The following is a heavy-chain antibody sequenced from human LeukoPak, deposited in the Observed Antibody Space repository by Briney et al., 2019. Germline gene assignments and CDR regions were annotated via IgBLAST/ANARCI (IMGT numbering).Heavy chain of an antibody. CDR3: AREGDGYNSDY. V-gene: IGHV1-69*05. CDR2: IIPIFGTA. J-gene: IGHJ4*02. Sequence: ASVKVSCKASGYTFTGYYMHWVRQAPGQGLEWMGGIIPIFGTANYAQKFQCRVTITTDESTSTAYMELSSLRSEDTAVYYCAREGDGYNSDYWGQGTLVTVSS. CDR1: GYTFTGYY. D-gene: IGHD5-24*01.